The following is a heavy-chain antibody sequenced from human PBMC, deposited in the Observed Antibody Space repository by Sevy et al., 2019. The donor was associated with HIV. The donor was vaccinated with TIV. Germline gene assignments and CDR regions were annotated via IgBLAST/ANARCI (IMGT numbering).Heavy chain of an antibody. V-gene: IGHV3-7*01. Sequence: GGSLRLSCAASGFTFSNYGVHWVRQAPGKGLEWVANIKPDGSEKHYVDSVKGRFTISRDNTKNSLFLQMNSLRAEDTAVYYCAKDLLLGGQGTLVTVSS. J-gene: IGHJ4*02. D-gene: IGHD2-15*01. CDR3: AKDLLL. CDR2: IKPDGSEK. CDR1: GFTFSNYG.